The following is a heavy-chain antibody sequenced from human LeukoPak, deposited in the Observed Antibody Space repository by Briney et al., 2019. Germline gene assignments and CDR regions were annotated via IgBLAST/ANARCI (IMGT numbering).Heavy chain of an antibody. D-gene: IGHD2-15*01. V-gene: IGHV1-2*02. CDR1: GYTFTGYY. CDR3: ARSATVVVVAALYWVDP. CDR2: INPNSGGT. J-gene: IGHJ5*02. Sequence: ASVKVSCKASGYTFTGYYMHWVRQAPVQGLEWMGWINPNSGGTNYAQKFQGRVTMTRDTSISTAYMELSRLRSDDTAVYYCARSATVVVVAALYWVDPWGQGTLVTVSS.